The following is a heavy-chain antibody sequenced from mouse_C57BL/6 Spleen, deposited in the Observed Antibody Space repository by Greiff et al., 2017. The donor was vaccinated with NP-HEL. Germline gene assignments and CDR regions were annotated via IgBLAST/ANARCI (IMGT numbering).Heavy chain of an antibody. J-gene: IGHJ2*01. V-gene: IGHV1-55*01. D-gene: IGHD1-1*01. CDR2: IYPGSGST. CDR3: ARRGYYGSYFDY. CDR1: GYTFTSYW. Sequence: VKLQQPGAELVKPGASVKMSCKASGYTFTSYWITWVKQRPGQGLEWIGDIYPGSGSTNYNEKFKSKATLTVDTSSSTAYMQLSSLTSEDSAVYYCARRGYYGSYFDYWGQGTTLTVSS.